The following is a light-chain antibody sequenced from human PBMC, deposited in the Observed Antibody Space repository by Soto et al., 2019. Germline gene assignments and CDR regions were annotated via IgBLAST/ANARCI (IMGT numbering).Light chain of an antibody. CDR3: CSYAGSSTNWV. CDR1: SSDVGSYNL. V-gene: IGLV2-23*01. Sequence: QSALTQPASVSGSPGQSITISCTGTSSDVGSYNLVSWYQQHPCKAPKLILYEGSKRPSGVSNRFSGSKSGNTASLTISGLQAEDEADYYCCSYAGSSTNWVFGGGTKLTVL. CDR2: EGS. J-gene: IGLJ3*02.